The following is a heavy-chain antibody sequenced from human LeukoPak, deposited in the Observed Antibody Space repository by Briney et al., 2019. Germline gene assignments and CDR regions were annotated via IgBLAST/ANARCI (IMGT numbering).Heavy chain of an antibody. Sequence: PGGSLRLSCAVSGLTFSSYWMSWVRQAPGKGLESVANINQVGSEKYYVDSVKGRFTISRDNAKNSLYLQMNSLRAEDTAVYYCARRLVGGYSYYFDYWGQGTLVTVSS. CDR1: GLTFSSYW. CDR2: INQVGSEK. V-gene: IGHV3-7*01. D-gene: IGHD5-12*01. CDR3: ARRLVGGYSYYFDY. J-gene: IGHJ4*02.